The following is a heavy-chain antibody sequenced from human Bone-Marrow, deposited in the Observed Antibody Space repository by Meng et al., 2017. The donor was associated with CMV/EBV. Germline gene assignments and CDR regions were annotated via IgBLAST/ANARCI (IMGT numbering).Heavy chain of an antibody. Sequence: SETLSLTCAVYGGSFSGYYWSWIRQPPGKGLEWIGKINHSGSTNYNPSLKSRVTISVDTSKNQFSLKLSSVTAADTAVYYCARGGLRFLERGGTFAYWGQGKLVNVSS. CDR1: GGSFSGYY. CDR3: ARGGLRFLERGGTFAY. V-gene: IGHV4-34*01. D-gene: IGHD3-3*01. J-gene: IGHJ4*02. CDR2: INHSGST.